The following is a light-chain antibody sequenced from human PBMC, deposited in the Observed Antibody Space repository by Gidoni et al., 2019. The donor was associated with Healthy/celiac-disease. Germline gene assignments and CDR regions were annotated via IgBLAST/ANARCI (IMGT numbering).Light chain of an antibody. CDR2: GAS. V-gene: IGKV3-20*01. Sequence: NVFTPSPGTLSLSPGERATLSCRASQSVSSSYLAWYQQKPGQAPRLLIYGASSRATGIPDRFSGSGSGTDFTLTISRLEPEDFAVYYCQQYGSPITFGPGTKVDIK. J-gene: IGKJ3*01. CDR3: QQYGSPIT. CDR1: QSVSSSY.